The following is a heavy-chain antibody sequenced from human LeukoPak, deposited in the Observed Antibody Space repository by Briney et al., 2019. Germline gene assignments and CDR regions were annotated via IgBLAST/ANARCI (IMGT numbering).Heavy chain of an antibody. CDR1: GYTFTSYG. CDR2: ISAYNGNT. J-gene: IGHJ3*02. D-gene: IGHD6-13*01. CDR3: ATRGMAAAGTLSDAFDI. Sequence: GASVKVSCKTSGYTFTSYGISWVRQAPGQGLEWMGWISAYNGNTNYAQKLQGRVTMTTDTSTSTAYMELRSLRSDDTAVYYCATRGMAAAGTLSDAFDIWGQGTMVTVSS. V-gene: IGHV1-18*01.